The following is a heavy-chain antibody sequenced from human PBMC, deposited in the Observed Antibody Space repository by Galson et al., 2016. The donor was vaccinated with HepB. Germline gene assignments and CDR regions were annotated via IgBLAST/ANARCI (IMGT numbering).Heavy chain of an antibody. CDR3: ARRDKWRGYSYGYDY. J-gene: IGHJ4*02. CDR2: ISGSGGDT. D-gene: IGHD5-18*01. Sequence: SLRLSCAASGFTFSSYAMTWVRQAPGKGLEWVSGISGSGGDTYYADTVKGRFTISRDNSKKTLYLQMNSLRAEDKAVYHCARRDKWRGYSYGYDYWGQGTLVTVSS. CDR1: GFTFSSYA. V-gene: IGHV3-23*01.